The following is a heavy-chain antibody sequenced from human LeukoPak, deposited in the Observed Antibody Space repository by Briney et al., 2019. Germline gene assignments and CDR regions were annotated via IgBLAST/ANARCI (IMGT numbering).Heavy chain of an antibody. Sequence: SETLSFTCAVYGGSFSGYQWGWIRQPPGKGLEWIGEINQSGSTNFNPSLKSRVTISVDTSKNQFSLKLRSVTAADTAVYYCARGARVGYSSGWSIDYWGQGTLVTVSS. V-gene: IGHV4-34*01. CDR2: INQSGST. J-gene: IGHJ4*02. CDR1: GGSFSGYQ. D-gene: IGHD6-13*01. CDR3: ARGARVGYSSGWSIDY.